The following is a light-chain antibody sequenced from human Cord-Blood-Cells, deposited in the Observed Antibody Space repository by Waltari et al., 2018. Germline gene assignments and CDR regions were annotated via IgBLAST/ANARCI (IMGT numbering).Light chain of an antibody. CDR1: PSVSSN. CDR2: GAS. J-gene: IGKJ1*01. V-gene: IGKV3D-15*01. Sequence: EIVVTQAPATLSVSPAERAALSCRATPSVSSNLAWYQQKPGQAPRLLIYGASTRATGIPARFSGSGSGTDFTLTISRLEPEDFAVYYCQQYDNWPRTFGQGTKVEIK. CDR3: QQYDNWPRT.